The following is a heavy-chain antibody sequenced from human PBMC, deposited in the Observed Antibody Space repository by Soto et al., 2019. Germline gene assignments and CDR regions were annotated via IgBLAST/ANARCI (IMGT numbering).Heavy chain of an antibody. J-gene: IGHJ4*02. Sequence: GASVKVSCKASGYTFTSYGISWVRQAPGQGLEWMGWISAYNGNTNYAQKLQGRVTMTTDTSTSTAYMELRSLRSDDTAVHHCARGTGYCSGGSCYSDYWGQGTLVTVYS. D-gene: IGHD2-15*01. CDR1: GYTFTSYG. CDR2: ISAYNGNT. CDR3: ARGTGYCSGGSCYSDY. V-gene: IGHV1-18*01.